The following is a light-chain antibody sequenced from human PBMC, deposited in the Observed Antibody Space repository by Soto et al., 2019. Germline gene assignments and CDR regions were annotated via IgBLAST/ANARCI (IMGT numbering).Light chain of an antibody. Sequence: EMVVTQSQATLSLSPGERATLYCRASQSVSSSYLAWYQQKPGQAPRLLIYGASSRATGIPDRFSGSGSGTDFNLTISRLEPEDVAVYYCQQYGSSPPMYTFGQGTKLEIK. CDR3: QQYGSSPPMYT. J-gene: IGKJ2*01. CDR2: GAS. CDR1: QSVSSSY. V-gene: IGKV3-20*01.